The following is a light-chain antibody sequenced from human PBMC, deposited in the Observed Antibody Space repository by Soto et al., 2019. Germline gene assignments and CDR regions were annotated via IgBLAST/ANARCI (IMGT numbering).Light chain of an antibody. Sequence: QSVLTQPPSVSGAPGQRVTISCIGGSSNIGAGYNVHGYQQLPGTAPKLLISGDNNRPSGVPDRFSGSKSGTSASLAITGLQDEDEADYYCQSYDRSLSGCRVGFGGGTKLTVL. V-gene: IGLV1-40*01. CDR2: GDN. J-gene: IGLJ2*01. CDR3: QSYDRSLSGCRVG. CDR1: SSNIGAGYN.